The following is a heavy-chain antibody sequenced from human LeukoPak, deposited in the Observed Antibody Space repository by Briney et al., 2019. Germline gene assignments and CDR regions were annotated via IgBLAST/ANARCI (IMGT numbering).Heavy chain of an antibody. V-gene: IGHV5-51*01. Sequence: GESLKISFKAAGDSFNGYWIGWVRQKPGEGLEWMGIIYPYDSDTKYSPSFGGHVTISADKSINTAYLQWSSLKASDTAIYYCARRRLSYGSAIWRYESWGQGTLVTVSS. CDR1: GDSFNGYW. CDR2: IYPYDSDT. D-gene: IGHD3-10*01. J-gene: IGHJ5*01. CDR3: ARRRLSYGSAIWRYES.